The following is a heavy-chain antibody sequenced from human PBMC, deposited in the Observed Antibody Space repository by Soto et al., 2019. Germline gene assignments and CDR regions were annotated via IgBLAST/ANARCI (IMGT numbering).Heavy chain of an antibody. CDR3: ARIAARFSYYGMDV. Sequence: GGSLRLSCAASGFTFSSYAMSWVRQAPGKGLEWVSAISGSGGSTYYADSVKGRFTISRDNSKNTLYLQMNSLRAEDTAVYYCARIAARFSYYGMDVWGQGTTVTVSS. V-gene: IGHV3-23*01. CDR2: ISGSGGST. J-gene: IGHJ6*02. CDR1: GFTFSSYA. D-gene: IGHD6-6*01.